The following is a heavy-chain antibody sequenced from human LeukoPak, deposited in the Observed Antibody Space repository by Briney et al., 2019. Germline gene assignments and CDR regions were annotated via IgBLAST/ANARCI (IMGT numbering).Heavy chain of an antibody. CDR1: GSTFTSYW. D-gene: IGHD3-16*01. Sequence: RGESLKISGQRSGSTFTSYWSSGVRQLPGKGREWMGRIYPSDCYTHHSPSFQGHVTISADKSISTAYLQWRSLKASDTAMYYCARLRFWGNWFDPWGQGTLVTVSS. V-gene: IGHV5-10-1*01. J-gene: IGHJ5*02. CDR3: ARLRFWGNWFDP. CDR2: IYPSDCYT.